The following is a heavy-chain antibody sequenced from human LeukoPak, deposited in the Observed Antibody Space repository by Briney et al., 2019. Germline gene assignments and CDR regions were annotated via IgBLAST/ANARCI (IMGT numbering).Heavy chain of an antibody. V-gene: IGHV4-34*01. CDR3: ARRSLVVPAALPFDY. CDR2: INHSGST. Sequence: SETLSLTCGVYGGSFSGYYWSWIRQPPGKGLEWIGEINHSGSTNYNPSLKSRVTISVDTSKNQFSLKLSSVTAADTAVYYCARRSLVVPAALPFDYWGQGTLVTVSS. CDR1: GGSFSGYY. D-gene: IGHD2-2*01. J-gene: IGHJ4*02.